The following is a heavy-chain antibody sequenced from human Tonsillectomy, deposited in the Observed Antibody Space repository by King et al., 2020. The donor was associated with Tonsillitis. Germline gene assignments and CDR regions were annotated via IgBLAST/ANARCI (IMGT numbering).Heavy chain of an antibody. J-gene: IGHJ4*01. CDR3: AKPXXXDSGXYVDFXC. V-gene: IGHV3-23*04. CDR2: IDGSGGRT. D-gene: IGHD1-26*01. Sequence: VQLVESGGGLVQPGGSLRLSCAASGFTFSNYAMNWVRQAPGKGLEWVSGIDGSGGRTFYADSVKGRFTISRDNSKNTLFLQMNSLRAEDTAVYYCAKPXXXDSGXYVDFXCWGXGTLVTVSS. CDR1: GFTFSNYA.